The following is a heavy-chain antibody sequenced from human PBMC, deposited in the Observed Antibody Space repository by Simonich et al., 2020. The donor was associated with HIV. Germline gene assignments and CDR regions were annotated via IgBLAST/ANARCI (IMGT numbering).Heavy chain of an antibody. Sequence: EVQLVESGGGLVKPGGSLRLSCAASGFTFSSYSMNCVRQAPGKGLEWVSSISISSSYIYYADSVKGRFTISRDNAKNSLYLQMNSLRAEDTAVYYCARDGRKGSSTSCSDYWGQGTLVTVSS. D-gene: IGHD2-2*01. CDR2: ISISSSYI. V-gene: IGHV3-21*01. J-gene: IGHJ4*02. CDR1: GFTFSSYS. CDR3: ARDGRKGSSTSCSDY.